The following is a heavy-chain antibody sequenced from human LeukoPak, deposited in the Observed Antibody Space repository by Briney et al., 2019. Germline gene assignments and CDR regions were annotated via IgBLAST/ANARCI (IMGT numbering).Heavy chain of an antibody. V-gene: IGHV3-7*05. D-gene: IGHD6-13*01. CDR1: GLTFSDYW. CDR2: IKQDGSEK. J-gene: IGHJ6*02. CDR3: ARDPYSSSWSYGMDV. Sequence: GGSLSLSCTASGLTFSDYWMSWVRQTPEKGLQWVANIKQDGSEKVYLDSVKGRFTISRDNAQTSLYLHMNSLRAEDTAVYYCARDPYSSSWSYGMDVWGRGTTVTVSS.